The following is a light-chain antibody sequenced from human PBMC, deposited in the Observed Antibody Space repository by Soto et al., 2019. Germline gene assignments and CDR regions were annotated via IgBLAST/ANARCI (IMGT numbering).Light chain of an antibody. J-gene: IGLJ1*01. CDR1: SSDIGSYDY. CDR2: EVT. V-gene: IGLV2-14*01. Sequence: QSVLTQPASVSGSPGQSITISCTGTSSDIGSYDYVSWYQQHPGKAPNLIIYEVTDRPSGVSNRFSGSKFGNTASLTISGLQAEDEADYYCSSFTSTITRLFGSGTKVTVL. CDR3: SSFTSTITRL.